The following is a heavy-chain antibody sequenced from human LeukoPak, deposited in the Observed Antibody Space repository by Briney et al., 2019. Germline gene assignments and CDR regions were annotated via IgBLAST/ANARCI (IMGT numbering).Heavy chain of an antibody. CDR1: GVLLTPSGMC. J-gene: IGHJ4*02. CDR2: LDWDDDK. V-gene: IGHV2-70*11. CDR3: ARTARYYDILTGFTFDY. Sequence: SGPALVKPTQTLTLTCTFSGVLLTPSGMCGSWIRQPPGKALEWLARLDWDDDKYSITSLKNRLTIYKDTSKNQVVLTFTNMDPVDTATYYCARTARYYDILTGFTFDYWGQGTLVTVSS. D-gene: IGHD3-9*01.